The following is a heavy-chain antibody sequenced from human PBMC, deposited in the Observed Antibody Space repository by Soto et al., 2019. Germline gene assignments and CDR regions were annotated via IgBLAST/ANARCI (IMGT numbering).Heavy chain of an antibody. D-gene: IGHD3-3*01. V-gene: IGHV3-7*01. CDR2: IKQDGSEK. Sequence: GASLRLSCATSGFTFRSYWMSWVRQDPGKGLEWVANIKQDGSEKYYVDSVKGRFTISRDNAKNSLYLQMNSLRAEDTAVYYCARDYYDFWSGYYYYYYGMDVWGQGT. CDR3: ARDYYDFWSGYYYYYYGMDV. J-gene: IGHJ6*02. CDR1: GFTFRSYW.